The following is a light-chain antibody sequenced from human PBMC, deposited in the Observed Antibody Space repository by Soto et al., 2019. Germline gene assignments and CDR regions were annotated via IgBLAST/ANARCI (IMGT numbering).Light chain of an antibody. J-gene: IGLJ1*01. CDR2: DNN. CDR1: SSNIGNNY. Sequence: QSVLTQPPSVSAAPGQKVTISCSGSSSNIGNNYVSWYQQLPGTAPKLLIYDNNKRTSGIPDRFSGSKSGTSATLGITGLQTGDEDDYYCGTWDSSLSEVFGTGTKVTVL. V-gene: IGLV1-51*01. CDR3: GTWDSSLSEV.